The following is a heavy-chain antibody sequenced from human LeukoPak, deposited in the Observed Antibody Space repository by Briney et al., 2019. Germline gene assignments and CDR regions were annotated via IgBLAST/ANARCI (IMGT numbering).Heavy chain of an antibody. Sequence: PGRSLRLSCAASGFTFSSYAMHWVRQAPGKGLEWVAVISYDGSNKYYADSVKGRFTISRDNSKNTLYLQMNSLRAEDTAVYYCARRRLWFGELFGFDYWGQGTLVTVSS. D-gene: IGHD3-10*01. V-gene: IGHV3-30*04. CDR1: GFTFSSYA. CDR2: ISYDGSNK. CDR3: ARRRLWFGELFGFDY. J-gene: IGHJ4*02.